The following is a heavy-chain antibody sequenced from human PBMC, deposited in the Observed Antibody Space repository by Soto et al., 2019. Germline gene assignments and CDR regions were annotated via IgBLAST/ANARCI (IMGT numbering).Heavy chain of an antibody. CDR2: IYHSGST. Sequence: QLQLQESGSGLVKPSQTLSLTCAVSGGSISSGGYSWSWIRQPPGKGLEWIGYIYHSGSTYYNPSLKSLVTISVDRSKNQFSLKLSSVTAADTAVYYCARLTAYYYDSSGYHSAFDIWGQGTMVTVSS. CDR3: ARLTAYYYDSSGYHSAFDI. CDR1: GGSISSGGYS. V-gene: IGHV4-30-2*01. J-gene: IGHJ3*02. D-gene: IGHD3-22*01.